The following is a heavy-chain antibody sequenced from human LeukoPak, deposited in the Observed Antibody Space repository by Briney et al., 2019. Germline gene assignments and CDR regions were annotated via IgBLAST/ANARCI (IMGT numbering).Heavy chain of an antibody. CDR2: IYYSGST. Sequence: SETLSLTCTVSGGSISSSSYYWGWIRQPPGKGLEWIGNIYYSGSTYYNPSLKSRVTVSVDTSKNQFSLKLSSVTAADTAVYYCAGDYGDYSFDYWSQGTLVTVSS. CDR1: GGSISSSSYY. J-gene: IGHJ4*02. V-gene: IGHV4-39*01. D-gene: IGHD4-17*01. CDR3: AGDYGDYSFDY.